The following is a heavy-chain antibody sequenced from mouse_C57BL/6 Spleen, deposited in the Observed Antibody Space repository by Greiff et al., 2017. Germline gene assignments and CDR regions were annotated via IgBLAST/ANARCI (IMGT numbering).Heavy chain of an antibody. J-gene: IGHJ1*03. CDR2: IYPGDGDT. CDR3: ARVPIYDGYHWYFDV. Sequence: VQLQQSGAELVKPGASVKISCKASGYAFSSYWMNWVKQRPGKGLEWIGQIYPGDGDTNYNGKFKGKATLTADKSSSTAYLQLSRLSSEASAVYFCARVPIYDGYHWYFDVWGTGTTVTVSS. V-gene: IGHV1-80*01. D-gene: IGHD2-3*01. CDR1: GYAFSSYW.